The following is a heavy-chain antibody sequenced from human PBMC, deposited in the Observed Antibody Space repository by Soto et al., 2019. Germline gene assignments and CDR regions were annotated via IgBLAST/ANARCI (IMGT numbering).Heavy chain of an antibody. CDR3: ARGDYYDTSGPFSDAFDI. V-gene: IGHV3-7*04. Sequence: GGSLRLFCAASGFTFSRYWMSWVRQAPGKGLEWVANIKQDGSEKWYVDSVKGRFTISRDNAKNSLYLQMNSLRAEDTAVYFCARGDYYDTSGPFSDAFDIWGQGTMVTVSS. D-gene: IGHD3-22*01. CDR1: GFTFSRYW. CDR2: IKQDGSEK. J-gene: IGHJ3*02.